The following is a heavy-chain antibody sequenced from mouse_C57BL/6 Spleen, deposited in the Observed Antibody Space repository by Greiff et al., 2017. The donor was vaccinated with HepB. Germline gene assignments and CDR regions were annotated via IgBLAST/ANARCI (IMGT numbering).Heavy chain of an antibody. D-gene: IGHD1-3*01. J-gene: IGHJ2*01. CDR2: ISNRANGYTT. Sequence: EVKLVESGGGLVQPGGSLSLSCAASGFTFTDYYMSWVRQPPGKALEWLGFISNRANGYTTEYSSSVKGRFTISRDNSQSILYLQMNALRAEDSATYYCARYIKSYYFDYWGQGTTLTVSS. CDR3: ARYIKSYYFDY. V-gene: IGHV7-3*01. CDR1: GFTFTDYY.